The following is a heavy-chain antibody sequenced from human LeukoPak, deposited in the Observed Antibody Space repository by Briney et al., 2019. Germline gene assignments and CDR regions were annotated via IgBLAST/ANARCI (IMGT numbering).Heavy chain of an antibody. CDR2: IIPILGIA. J-gene: IGHJ4*02. V-gene: IGHV1-69*04. D-gene: IGHD5-18*01. CDR3: ARDLGYSYGPTFDY. CDR1: GGTFSSYA. Sequence: SVKVSCKASGGTFSSYAISWVRQAPGQGLEWMGRIIPILGIANYAQKFQGRVTITADKSTSTAYMELSSLRSEDTAVYYCARDLGYSYGPTFDYWGQGTLVTVSS.